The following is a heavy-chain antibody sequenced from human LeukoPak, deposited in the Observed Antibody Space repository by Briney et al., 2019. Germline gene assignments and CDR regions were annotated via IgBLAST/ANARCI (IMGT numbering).Heavy chain of an antibody. CDR2: INPNSGGT. CDR1: GYTFTVYF. V-gene: IGHV1-2*02. Sequence: ASVNVSCKASGYTFTVYFIHWVRQAPGQGLECMGWINPNSGGTNYAQKFQGRVSMTRDTSISTAYMELSRLRSDDTAVFYCAVDSSASDLDYWGQGTLVSVSS. J-gene: IGHJ4*02. CDR3: AVDSSASDLDY. D-gene: IGHD3-22*01.